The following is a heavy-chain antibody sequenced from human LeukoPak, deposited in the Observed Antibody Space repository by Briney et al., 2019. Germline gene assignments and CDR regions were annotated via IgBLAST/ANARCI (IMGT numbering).Heavy chain of an antibody. J-gene: IGHJ4*02. V-gene: IGHV3-7*03. CDR3: TTGESMVGTTIHVRWAD. Sequence: PGGSLRLSCAVSGFTFSGFWMSWSRQAPGKGLEWVASINSDGSEGYYADVVKGRFTISRDNAKNSLYLQINSLRAEDTAVYYCTTGESMVGTTIHVRWADWGQGTLVTVSS. CDR1: GFTFSGFW. D-gene: IGHD1-26*01. CDR2: INSDGSEG.